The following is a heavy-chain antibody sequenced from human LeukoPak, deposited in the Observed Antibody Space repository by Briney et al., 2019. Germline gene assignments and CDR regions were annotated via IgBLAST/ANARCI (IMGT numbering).Heavy chain of an antibody. V-gene: IGHV4-59*01. CDR3: ARRHVEYSSSSDPYYFDY. CDR2: LYYSGST. Sequence: SETLSLTCTVSGGSISSYYWTWIRQPPGKGLEWIGSLYYSGSTNYNPSLKSRVTISVDASKNQFSLKLSSVTAADTAVYYCARRHVEYSSSSDPYYFDYWGQGTLVTVSS. CDR1: GGSISSYY. D-gene: IGHD6-6*01. J-gene: IGHJ4*02.